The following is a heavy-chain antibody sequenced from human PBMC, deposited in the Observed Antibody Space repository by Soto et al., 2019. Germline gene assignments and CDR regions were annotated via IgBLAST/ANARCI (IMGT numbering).Heavy chain of an antibody. Sequence: QVQLQESGPGLVKPSETLSLTCTVSGGSVSSGNYYWSWIRQPPGKGLEWIGKVYYSGSSNYNPSLKSRVTMSVDTSKNQFSLKLSSVTAADTAVYYCARAPVVVTAHWLDPWGQGILVTVSS. J-gene: IGHJ5*02. CDR1: GGSVSSGNYY. CDR3: ARAPVVVTAHWLDP. D-gene: IGHD2-21*02. CDR2: VYYSGSS. V-gene: IGHV4-61*01.